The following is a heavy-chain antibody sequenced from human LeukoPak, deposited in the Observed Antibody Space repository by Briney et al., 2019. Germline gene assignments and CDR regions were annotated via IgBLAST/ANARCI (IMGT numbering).Heavy chain of an antibody. CDR2: IKSKTAGGTT. J-gene: IGHJ4*02. V-gene: IGHV3-15*01. CDR1: GFTLSNAW. Sequence: RGSLRLSCAASGFTLSNAWMSWVRQAPGKGLEWVGRIKSKTAGGTTDYAAPVKGRFTISRDDSKNTLYLQMNSLKTEDTAIYYCSTGRDPTFDCWGRATSLTVSS. CDR3: STGRDPTFDC.